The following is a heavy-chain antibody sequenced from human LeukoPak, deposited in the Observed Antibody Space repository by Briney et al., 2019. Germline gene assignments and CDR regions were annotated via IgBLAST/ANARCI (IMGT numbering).Heavy chain of an antibody. D-gene: IGHD5-18*01. J-gene: IGHJ4*02. CDR3: SGVTAMEYYFDY. Sequence: SVKVSCKASGGTFSIYAISWVRQAPGQGLEWMGGIIPIFGTANYAQKFQGRVTITADESTSTAYMELSSLRSEDTAVYYCSGVTAMEYYFDYWGQGTLVTVSS. CDR2: IIPIFGTA. CDR1: GGTFSIYA. V-gene: IGHV1-69*13.